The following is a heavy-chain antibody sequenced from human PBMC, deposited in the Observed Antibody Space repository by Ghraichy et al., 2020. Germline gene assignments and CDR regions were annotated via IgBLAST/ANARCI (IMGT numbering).Heavy chain of an antibody. J-gene: IGHJ6*02. D-gene: IGHD2-2*01. V-gene: IGHV3-48*02. CDR2: ISSSSSTI. CDR1: GFTFSSYS. Sequence: GGSLTLSCAASGFTFSSYSMNWVRQAPGKGLEWVSYISSSSSTIYYADSVKGRFTISRDNAKNSLYLQINSLRDEDTAVYYCVRAGYCSSTSCHYYYYGMDVWGQGTTVTVSS. CDR3: VRAGYCSSTSCHYYYYGMDV.